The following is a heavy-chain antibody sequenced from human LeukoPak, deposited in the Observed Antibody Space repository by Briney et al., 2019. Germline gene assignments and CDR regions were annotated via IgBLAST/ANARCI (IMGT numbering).Heavy chain of an antibody. CDR3: TSRVTTTNDY. V-gene: IGHV3-15*07. CDR2: VKTKSDGETQ. D-gene: IGHD4-11*01. Sequence: GGSLRLSCAASGLTFSKVWMNWVRQAPGKGLEWVGRVKTKSDGETQDYIAPVKGRFTISRDDSKNMVYLQMNSLRTDDTGLYYCTSRVTTTNDYRGQGTLATVSS. J-gene: IGHJ4*02. CDR1: GLTFSKVW.